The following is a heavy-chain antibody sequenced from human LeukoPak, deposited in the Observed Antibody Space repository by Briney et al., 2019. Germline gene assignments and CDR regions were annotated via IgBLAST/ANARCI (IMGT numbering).Heavy chain of an antibody. Sequence: GGSLRLSCAASGFTFSDYTIMWVRQAPGKGLEYVSSITSRSTYIYYADSVKGRFTISRDNAKNSPYLQMNSLRTEDTAVYYCARVPLGYLGYSSAWYTDYWGQGALVSVSS. D-gene: IGHD6-19*01. J-gene: IGHJ4*02. CDR3: ARVPLGYLGYSSAWYTDY. CDR1: GFTFSDYT. CDR2: ITSRSTYI. V-gene: IGHV3-21*01.